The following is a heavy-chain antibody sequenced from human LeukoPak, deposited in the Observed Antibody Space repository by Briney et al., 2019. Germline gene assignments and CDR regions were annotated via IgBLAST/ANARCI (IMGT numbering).Heavy chain of an antibody. CDR2: ISSSRNSI. J-gene: IGHJ4*02. Sequence: PGGSLRLSCAASGFTFSSYAMHWVRQAPGKGLEWVSYISSSRNSIYYADSVKGRFTISRDNAKNSLYLQMNSLRAEDTAVYYCARAPTDDYGDYSFDYWGQGTLVTVSS. CDR3: ARAPTDDYGDYSFDY. CDR1: GFTFSSYA. D-gene: IGHD4-17*01. V-gene: IGHV3-48*04.